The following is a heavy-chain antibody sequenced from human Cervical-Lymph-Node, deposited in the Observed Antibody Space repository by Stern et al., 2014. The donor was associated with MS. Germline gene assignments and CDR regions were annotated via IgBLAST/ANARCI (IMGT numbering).Heavy chain of an antibody. J-gene: IGHJ4*02. V-gene: IGHV1-3*01. CDR1: GYTFSSYV. CDR2: IGVGSSNT. CDR3: TREGTDRGLDLDH. Sequence: QVQLVQSGAEVKKPGASVKVSCKASGYTFSSYVLHWVRQAPGQRLEWMGWIGVGSSNTRYSQKLQGRVTFTRDTSASTAYMELSSLRSEDTAVYYRTREGTDRGLDLDHWGQGTLVTVSS. D-gene: IGHD3/OR15-3a*01.